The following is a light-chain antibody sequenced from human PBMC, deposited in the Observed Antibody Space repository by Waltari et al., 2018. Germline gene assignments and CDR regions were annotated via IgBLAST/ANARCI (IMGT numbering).Light chain of an antibody. CDR1: KLGHKY. CDR3: QAWDGNSAYV. CDR2: QDY. J-gene: IGLJ1*01. Sequence: SYDLTQPPSVSVSPGPPARLTCPGAKLGHKYGCWFQQKPGQSPVLVMYQDYKRPSGNPERFSGSNSGNTATLTISGTQAVDEADYYCQAWDGNSAYVFGTGTRVTVL. V-gene: IGLV3-1*01.